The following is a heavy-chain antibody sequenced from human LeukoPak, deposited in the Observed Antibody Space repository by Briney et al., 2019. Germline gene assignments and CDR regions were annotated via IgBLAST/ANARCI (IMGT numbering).Heavy chain of an antibody. J-gene: IGHJ6*03. V-gene: IGHV3-49*03. CDR3: TRDVVAGLYYYYYYYMDV. D-gene: IGHD6-19*01. CDR1: GFTFGDYA. CDR2: FRSKAYGGTT. Sequence: PGGSLRLSCTASGFTFGDYAMSWFRQAPGKGLGGVGFFRSKAYGGTTEYAASVKGRFTISRDDSKSIAYLQMNSLKTEDTAVYYCTRDVVAGLYYYYYYYMDVWGKGTTVTVSS.